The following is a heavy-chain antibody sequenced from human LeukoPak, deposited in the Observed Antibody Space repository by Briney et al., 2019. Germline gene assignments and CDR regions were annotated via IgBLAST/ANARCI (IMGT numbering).Heavy chain of an antibody. D-gene: IGHD2-15*01. V-gene: IGHV4-59*01. Sequence: SETLTLTCTVSGGPISSYYWSWIRQPPGKGLEWVGDIYYSGSTKYNPSLKRGGTLSLEPTKNQFSLKLSSVTAADTAVYYCARDLVVVAATRTRRAFDIWRQATMVTDSS. J-gene: IGHJ3*02. CDR1: GGPISSYY. CDR2: IYYSGST. CDR3: ARDLVVVAATRTRRAFDI.